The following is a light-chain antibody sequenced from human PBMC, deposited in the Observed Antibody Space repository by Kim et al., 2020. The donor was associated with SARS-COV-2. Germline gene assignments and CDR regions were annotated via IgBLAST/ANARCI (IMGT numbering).Light chain of an antibody. Sequence: SLSAGQSATLSCSASHSVGSFLAWYQQTPGQSPRLLMYDTYNRAPVIPARFSGSGSGTYFTLTISSLEPEDFAVYYCQQRTNWSYSFGQGTKLEI. CDR3: QQRTNWSYS. CDR2: DTY. J-gene: IGKJ2*03. V-gene: IGKV3-11*01. CDR1: HSVGSF.